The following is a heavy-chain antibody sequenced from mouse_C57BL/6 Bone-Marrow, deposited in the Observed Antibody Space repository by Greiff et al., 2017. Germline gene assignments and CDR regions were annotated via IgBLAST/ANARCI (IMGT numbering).Heavy chain of an antibody. J-gene: IGHJ2*01. V-gene: IGHV1-82*01. D-gene: IGHD1-1*01. CDR1: GYAFSSSW. CDR3: ASTTVVARDFDY. Sequence: QVQLQQSGPELVKPGASVKISCKASGYAFSSSWMNWVKQRPGKGLEWIGRIYPGDGDTNYNGKFKGKATLTADKSSGTAYMQLSSLTSEDSAVYFCASTTVVARDFDYWGQGTTLTVSS. CDR2: IYPGDGDT.